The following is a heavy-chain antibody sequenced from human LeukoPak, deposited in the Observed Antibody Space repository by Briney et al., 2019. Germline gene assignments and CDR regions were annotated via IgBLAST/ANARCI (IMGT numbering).Heavy chain of an antibody. V-gene: IGHV4-59*01. J-gene: IGHJ4*02. Sequence: SGTLSLTCTVSGGSIRSYYWSWIRQPPGKGLEWIGYIYYSGSTNYNPSFKSRVTISVDTSKKQFSLKLSSLTAADTAVYYCARSKDIMTGYCFDYWGQGTLVTVSS. CDR1: GGSIRSYY. D-gene: IGHD3-9*01. CDR2: IYYSGST. CDR3: ARSKDIMTGYCFDY.